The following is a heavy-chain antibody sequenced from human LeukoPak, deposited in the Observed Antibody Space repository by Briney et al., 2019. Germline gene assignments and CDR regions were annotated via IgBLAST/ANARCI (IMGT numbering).Heavy chain of an antibody. CDR1: NYSIRGGFF. CDR3: AKVHSGSYIGYFDL. CDR2: IARDGTA. Sequence: SETLSLTCTVFNYSIRGGFFWGWIRQSPGRGLEWIGIIARDGTAYSNPSLKSRLTISVDTSKNQVSLRLTSVTAADTATYYCAKVHSGSYIGYFDLWGRGTVVSVSS. V-gene: IGHV4-38-2*02. J-gene: IGHJ2*01. D-gene: IGHD1-26*01.